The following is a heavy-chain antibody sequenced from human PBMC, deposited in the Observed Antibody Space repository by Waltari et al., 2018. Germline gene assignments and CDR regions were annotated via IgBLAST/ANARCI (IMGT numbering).Heavy chain of an antibody. CDR1: GYTFTCSA. CDR3: ARQVQGGQLGY. Sequence: QVQLVQSGAEVKTPGASVKVSCKASGYTFTCSAMHLVRQAPGQRLEWMGWINACNGNTKYSQKFQGRVTITRDTSASTAYMELSSLRSEDTAVYYCARQVQGGQLGYWGQGTLVTVSS. V-gene: IGHV1-3*01. J-gene: IGHJ4*02. D-gene: IGHD3-10*01. CDR2: INACNGNT.